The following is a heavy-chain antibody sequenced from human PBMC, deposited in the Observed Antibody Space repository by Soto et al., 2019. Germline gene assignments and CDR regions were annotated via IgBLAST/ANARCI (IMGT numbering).Heavy chain of an antibody. J-gene: IGHJ6*02. CDR1: GVTFSSYA. V-gene: IGHV1-69*13. CDR2: IIPIFGTA. D-gene: IGHD3-16*02. CDR3: ARDDEPMITFGGVIAYYMDV. Sequence: ASVKVSCKASGVTFSSYAISWVRQAPGQGLEWMGGIIPIFGTANYAQKFQGRVTITADESTSTAYMELSSLRSEDTAVYYCARDDEPMITFGGVIAYYMDVWGQGTTVTVSS.